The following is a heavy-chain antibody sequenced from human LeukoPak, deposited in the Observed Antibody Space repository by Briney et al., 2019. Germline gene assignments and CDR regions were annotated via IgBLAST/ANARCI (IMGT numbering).Heavy chain of an antibody. D-gene: IGHD3-9*01. V-gene: IGHV3-11*06. CDR2: ISDSSTYT. J-gene: IGHJ4*02. Sequence: GGSLRLSCAASGFTFSDYYMSWIRQAPGKGLEWVSYISDSSTYTNYADSVKKGRFTISRDNAKNSLYLQMNSLRAEDTAVYYCARDDWLGYWGQGTLVTVSS. CDR1: GFTFSDYY. CDR3: ARDDWLGY.